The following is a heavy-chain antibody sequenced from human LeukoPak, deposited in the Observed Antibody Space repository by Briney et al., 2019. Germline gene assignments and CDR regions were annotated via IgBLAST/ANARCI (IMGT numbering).Heavy chain of an antibody. D-gene: IGHD1-26*01. CDR3: AKGVSGSYVYYYYHMDV. CDR1: GFTFSNYA. Sequence: GGSLRLSCAASGFTFSNYAMSWGRQAPGKGLEWGSATSGSGGSTYYADSVKGRFTISRDNIKNTLDLQMNSLRAEDTAVYYCAKGVSGSYVYYYYHMDVWGKGTTVTVSS. CDR2: TSGSGGST. V-gene: IGHV3-23*01. J-gene: IGHJ6*03.